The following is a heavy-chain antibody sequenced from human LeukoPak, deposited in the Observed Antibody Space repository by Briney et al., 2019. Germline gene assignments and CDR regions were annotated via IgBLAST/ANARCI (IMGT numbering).Heavy chain of an antibody. Sequence: SQTLSLTCAVSGGSISSGGYSWSWIWQPPGKGLEWIGYIYHSGSTYYNPSLKSRVTISVDRSKNQFSLKLSSVTAADTAVYYCASRYCSGGSCYWFDPWGQGTLVTVSS. CDR2: IYHSGST. CDR1: GGSISSGGYS. D-gene: IGHD2-15*01. J-gene: IGHJ5*02. V-gene: IGHV4-30-2*01. CDR3: ASRYCSGGSCYWFDP.